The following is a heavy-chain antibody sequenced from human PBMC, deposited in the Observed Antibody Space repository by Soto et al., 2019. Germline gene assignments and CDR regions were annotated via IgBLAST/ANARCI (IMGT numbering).Heavy chain of an antibody. V-gene: IGHV4-31*03. CDR3: ARSGYSYGPNPLLY. J-gene: IGHJ4*02. CDR1: GGSISSGVYY. CDR2: IYYSGST. Sequence: QVQLQESGPGLVKPSQTLSLTCTVSGGSISSGVYYWSWIRQHPGKGLEWIGYIYYSGSTYCNPSLKSRVTISVDTSKTQFYLKLSSVTAADTAVYYCARSGYSYGPNPLLYWGQGTLVTVSS. D-gene: IGHD5-18*01.